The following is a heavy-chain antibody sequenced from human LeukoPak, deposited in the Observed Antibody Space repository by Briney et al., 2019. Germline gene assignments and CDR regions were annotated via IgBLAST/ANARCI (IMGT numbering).Heavy chain of an antibody. CDR2: IYPGDSDT. D-gene: IGHD2-15*01. J-gene: IGHJ4*02. Sequence: GESLKISCKGSGYSFTNYWIGWVRQMPGKGLEWMGIIYPGDSDTRYSPSFQGQVTISADKSISTAYLQWSSLKASDTAMYYCARALPYCSGGSCYGGDFDYWGQGTLVTVSS. V-gene: IGHV5-51*01. CDR3: ARALPYCSGGSCYGGDFDY. CDR1: GYSFTNYW.